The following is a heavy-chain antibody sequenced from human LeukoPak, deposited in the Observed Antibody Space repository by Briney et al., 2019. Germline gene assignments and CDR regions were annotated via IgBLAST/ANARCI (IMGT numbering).Heavy chain of an antibody. CDR3: ARDLDCSSTGCYTNYYYGMDV. V-gene: IGHV3-74*01. CDR1: GFTFRTYW. D-gene: IGHD2-2*02. Sequence: GGSLRLSCAVSGFTFRTYWMHWVRQVPGEGLVWVSRINEDGSITNYADSVKGRFTISRDNAKNSLYLQMSSLRAEDTAVYFCARDLDCSSTGCYTNYYYGMDVWGQGTTVTVSS. J-gene: IGHJ6*02. CDR2: INEDGSIT.